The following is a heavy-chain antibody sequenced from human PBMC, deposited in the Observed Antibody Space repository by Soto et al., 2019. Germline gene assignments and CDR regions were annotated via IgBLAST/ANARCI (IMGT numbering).Heavy chain of an antibody. J-gene: IGHJ5*02. Sequence: SETLSLTCTVSGGSISSGDYYWSWIRQPPGKGLEWIGYIYYSGSAYYIPSLKSRVTISVDTSKNQFSLKLSSVTAADTAVYYCARVKTVNRFPVGNWFDPWGQGTLVTVSS. D-gene: IGHD4-4*01. V-gene: IGHV4-30-4*01. CDR3: ARVKTVNRFPVGNWFDP. CDR2: IYYSGSA. CDR1: GGSISSGDYY.